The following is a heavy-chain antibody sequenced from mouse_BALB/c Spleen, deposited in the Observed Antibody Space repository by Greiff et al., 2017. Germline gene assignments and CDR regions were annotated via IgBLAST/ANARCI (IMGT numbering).Heavy chain of an antibody. Sequence: QVQLQQPGAELVKPGASVKLSCKASGYTFTSYWMHWVKQRPGQGLEWIGEINPSNGRTNYNEKFKSKATLTVDKSSSTAYMQLSSLTSEDSAVYYCARRGYLLLDYWGQGTSVTVSS. V-gene: IGHV1S81*02. D-gene: IGHD2-1*01. CDR1: GYTFTSYW. CDR3: ARRGYLLLDY. CDR2: INPSNGRT. J-gene: IGHJ4*01.